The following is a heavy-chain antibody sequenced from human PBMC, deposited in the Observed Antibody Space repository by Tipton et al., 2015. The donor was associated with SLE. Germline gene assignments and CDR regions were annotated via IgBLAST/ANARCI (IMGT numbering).Heavy chain of an antibody. J-gene: IGHJ2*01. Sequence: TLSLTCAVSGGSISSSNWWSWVRQPPGKGLEWIGEIYHSGSTNYNPSLKSRVTISVDKSKNQFSLKLSSGTAADTAVYYCARAVTTVVTRVYWYFDLWGRGTLVTVSS. D-gene: IGHD4-23*01. V-gene: IGHV4-4*02. CDR2: IYHSGST. CDR1: GGSISSSNW. CDR3: ARAVTTVVTRVYWYFDL.